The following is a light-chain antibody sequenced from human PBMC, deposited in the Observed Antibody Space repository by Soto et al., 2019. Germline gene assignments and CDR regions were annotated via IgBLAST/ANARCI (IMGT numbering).Light chain of an antibody. CDR2: GAS. CDR1: QSISTY. V-gene: IGKV3-11*01. CDR3: QQYLVTPWT. J-gene: IGKJ1*01. Sequence: EVVLTQSPATLSLSPGERVTLSCTASQSISTYLTWYQHKPGQAPRLLIYGASNRATGIPDRFSGSGSGTDFTLTIGRLEPEDFAVYYCQQYLVTPWTFGQGTKVDI.